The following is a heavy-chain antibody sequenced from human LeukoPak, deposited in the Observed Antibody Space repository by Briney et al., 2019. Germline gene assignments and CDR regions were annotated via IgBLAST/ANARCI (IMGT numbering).Heavy chain of an antibody. Sequence: SGPTLVKPTQTLTLTCTFSGFSLSTSGVGVGWICQPPGKALEWLALIYWNDDKRYSPSLKSRLTITKGTSKNQVVLTMTNMDPVDTATYSCAHITEEITFGGMRYWGQGTLVTVSS. V-gene: IGHV2-5*01. CDR2: IYWNDDK. CDR3: AHITEEITFGGMRY. J-gene: IGHJ4*02. CDR1: GFSLSTSGVG. D-gene: IGHD3-16*01.